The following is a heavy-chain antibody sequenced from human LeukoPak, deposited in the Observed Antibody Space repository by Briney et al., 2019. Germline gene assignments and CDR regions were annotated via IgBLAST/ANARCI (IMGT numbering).Heavy chain of an antibody. CDR3: ARGYDCGGDCYSRWYFDL. J-gene: IGHJ2*01. V-gene: IGHV4-61*02. CDR2: IYTSGST. Sequence: SETLSLTCTVSGGSISSGSYYWSWIRQPAGKGLEGIGRIYTSGSTNYNPSLKSRVPISVDTSKNQFSLKLTSLTAADTAVYYCARGYDCGGDCYSRWYFDLWGRGTLVTVSS. D-gene: IGHD2-21*01. CDR1: GGSISSGSYY.